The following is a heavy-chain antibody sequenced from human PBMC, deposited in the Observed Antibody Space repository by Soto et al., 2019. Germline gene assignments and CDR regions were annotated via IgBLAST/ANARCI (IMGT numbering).Heavy chain of an antibody. D-gene: IGHD3-3*01. CDR3: ARDLWIY. Sequence: PGGSLRLSCAASGFTFSSYSMKWVRQAPGKGLEWVSYISSNSRTMFYADSVKGRFTISRDNAKNSLYLQMSSLRDEDTAVYYCARDLWIYSGQGALVTVHS. J-gene: IGHJ4*02. CDR2: ISSNSRTM. V-gene: IGHV3-48*02. CDR1: GFTFSSYS.